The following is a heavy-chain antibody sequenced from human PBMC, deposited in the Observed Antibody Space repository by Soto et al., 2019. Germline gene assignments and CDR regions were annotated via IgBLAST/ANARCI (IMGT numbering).Heavy chain of an antibody. V-gene: IGHV3-23*01. CDR1: GFTFSTYA. Sequence: EVQVLESGGGLIQPGGSLRLSCAASGFTFSTYAMGWVRQAPGKGLEGVSVMSNSGSNTYYADSVKGRFTISRDNSEHTLNLQMSSLRAEDTAVYYCAKDAAMTSGWYYFDYWGQGTLVTVSS. D-gene: IGHD6-19*01. J-gene: IGHJ4*02. CDR3: AKDAAMTSGWYYFDY. CDR2: MSNSGSNT.